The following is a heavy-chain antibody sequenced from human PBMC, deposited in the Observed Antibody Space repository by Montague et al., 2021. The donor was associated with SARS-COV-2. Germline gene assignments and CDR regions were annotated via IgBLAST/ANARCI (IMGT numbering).Heavy chain of an antibody. J-gene: IGHJ6*02. CDR3: ARDYGDYSYYYGLDV. Sequence: TLSLTCTVSGGSIRSGSYDWSWIRQPAGKGLEWIGRIYSSGSTNYNPSLKSRVTMSVDTSKNQFSLKVSSVTAADTAVYYCARDYGDYSYYYGLDVWGQGTTVTVSS. CDR2: IYSSGST. D-gene: IGHD4-17*01. V-gene: IGHV4-61*02. CDR1: GGSIRSGSYD.